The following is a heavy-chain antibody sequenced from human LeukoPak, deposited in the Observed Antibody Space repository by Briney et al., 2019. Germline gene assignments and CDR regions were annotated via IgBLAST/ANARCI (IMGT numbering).Heavy chain of an antibody. CDR3: ARDTIVGLPMDV. Sequence: PGGSLRLSCAASGFTFTTYAMSWVRQAPRKGLEWVSLISGSGASTWYADSVKGRFTISRDNSKNTLYLQMNNLGAEDTAVYYCARDTIVGLPMDVWGQGTTVTVSS. V-gene: IGHV3-23*01. J-gene: IGHJ6*02. D-gene: IGHD1-26*01. CDR2: ISGSGAST. CDR1: GFTFTTYA.